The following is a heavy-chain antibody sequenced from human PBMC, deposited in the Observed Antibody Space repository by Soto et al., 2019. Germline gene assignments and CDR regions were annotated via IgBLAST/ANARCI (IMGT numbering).Heavy chain of an antibody. J-gene: IGHJ6*03. CDR2: INPNSGVT. CDR1: GDRFTDYY. V-gene: IGHV1-2*04. D-gene: IGHD5-12*01. Sequence: QVQLVQSGAEVKEPGASVTVSCRASGDRFTDYYMHWVRLAPGQGLEWMGWINPNSGVTKYAQKFQGWVTMSRDTSIRTVYMQLSRLRFDDTSLYYCARESGGATATLDYYYFYMDVWGTGTTVTVSS. CDR3: ARESGGATATLDYYYFYMDV.